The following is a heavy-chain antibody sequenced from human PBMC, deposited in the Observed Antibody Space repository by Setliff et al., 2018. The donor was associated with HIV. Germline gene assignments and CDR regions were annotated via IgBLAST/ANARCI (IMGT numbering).Heavy chain of an antibody. D-gene: IGHD4-4*01. CDR3: ARGRMATVLIRNWIDP. Sequence: SETLSLTCAVYGGSLSGYFWTWIRQPPGKGLEWIGEINHSGSTNYNPSLKSRVTISIDTSKNQFSLKLSSVTAADTAMYYCARGRMATVLIRNWIDPWGQGSLVTVSS. V-gene: IGHV4-34*01. CDR2: INHSGST. J-gene: IGHJ5*02. CDR1: GGSLSGYF.